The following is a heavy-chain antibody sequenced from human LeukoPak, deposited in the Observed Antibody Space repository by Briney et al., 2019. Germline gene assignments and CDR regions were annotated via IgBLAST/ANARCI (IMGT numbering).Heavy chain of an antibody. V-gene: IGHV4-38-2*02. Sequence: SETLSLTCTVSGYSISSGYYWGWIRQPPGKGLEWIGSIYHSGSTYYNPSLKSRVTISVDTSKNQFSLKLSSVTAADTAVYYCATLTYYYDSSGSPPGAFDIWGQGTMVTVSS. CDR1: GYSISSGYY. CDR2: IYHSGST. CDR3: ATLTYYYDSSGSPPGAFDI. D-gene: IGHD3-22*01. J-gene: IGHJ3*02.